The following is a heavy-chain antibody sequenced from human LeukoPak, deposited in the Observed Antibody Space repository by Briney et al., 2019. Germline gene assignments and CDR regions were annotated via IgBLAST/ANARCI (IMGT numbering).Heavy chain of an antibody. CDR1: GGSFSGYY. D-gene: IGHD3-3*01. V-gene: IGHV4-34*01. J-gene: IGHJ4*02. Sequence: PSETLSLTCAVYGGSFSGYYWSWIRQPPGKGLEWIGEINHSGSTNYNPSLKSQVTISVDTSKNQFSLKLSSVTAADTAVYYCARSQYDFWSGYYFDYWGQGTLVTVSS. CDR2: INHSGST. CDR3: ARSQYDFWSGYYFDY.